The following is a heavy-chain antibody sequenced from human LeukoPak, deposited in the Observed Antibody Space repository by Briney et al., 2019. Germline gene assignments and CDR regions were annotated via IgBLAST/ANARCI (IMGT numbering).Heavy chain of an antibody. Sequence: GGSLRLSCAASGSTFSSYSMNWVRQAPGKGLEWVSSISSSSSYIYYADSVKGRFTISRDNAKNSLYLQMNSLRAEDTAVYYCARNIVVVPAAPGIDYWGQGTLVTVSS. CDR3: ARNIVVVPAAPGIDY. CDR2: ISSSSSYI. V-gene: IGHV3-21*01. J-gene: IGHJ4*02. D-gene: IGHD2-2*01. CDR1: GSTFSSYS.